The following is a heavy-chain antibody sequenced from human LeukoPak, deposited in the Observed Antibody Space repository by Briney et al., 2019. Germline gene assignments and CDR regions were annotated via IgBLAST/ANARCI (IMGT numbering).Heavy chain of an antibody. D-gene: IGHD3-22*01. CDR2: IYPGDSDT. CDR3: ARLGYDSSGYPYYYYYMDV. J-gene: IGHJ6*03. V-gene: IGHV5-51*01. CDR1: GCSFTSYW. Sequence: GESLKISCKGSGCSFTSYWIGWVRQMPGKGLEWMGIIYPGDSDTRYSPSFQGQVTISADKSISTAYLQWSSLKASDTAMYYCARLGYDSSGYPYYYYYMDVWGKGTTVTVSS.